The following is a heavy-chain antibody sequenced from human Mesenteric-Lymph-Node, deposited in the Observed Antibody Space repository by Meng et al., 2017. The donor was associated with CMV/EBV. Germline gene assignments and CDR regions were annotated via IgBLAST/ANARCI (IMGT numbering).Heavy chain of an antibody. CDR2: INPNSGGT. J-gene: IGHJ4*02. V-gene: IGHV1-2*02. CDR1: GYTFTGYY. Sequence: ASVKVSCKASGYTFTGYYMHWVRQAPGQGLEWMGWINPNSGGTNYAQKFQGRVTMTRDASISTAYMELSRLRSEDTAVYYCARRVGGSSSRFDYWGQGTLVTVSS. CDR3: ARRVGGSSSRFDY. D-gene: IGHD6-6*01.